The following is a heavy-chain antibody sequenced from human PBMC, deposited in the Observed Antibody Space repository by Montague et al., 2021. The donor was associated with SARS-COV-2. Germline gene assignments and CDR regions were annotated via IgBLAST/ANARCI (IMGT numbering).Heavy chain of an antibody. Sequence: SETLSLTCAVYGGSFSGYWWTWIRQSPGKGLKWIGGINDSGTTKYNPSLKSRVTISVDTSKNQFSLDLTSVTVADTAVYYCARGAPGYWGQGTLVTVSS. CDR1: GGSFSGYW. CDR3: ARGAPGY. V-gene: IGHV4-34*01. J-gene: IGHJ4*02. CDR2: INDSGTT.